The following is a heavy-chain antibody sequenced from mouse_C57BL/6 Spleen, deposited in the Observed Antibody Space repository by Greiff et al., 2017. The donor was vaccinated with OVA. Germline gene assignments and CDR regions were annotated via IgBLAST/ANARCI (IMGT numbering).Heavy chain of an antibody. D-gene: IGHD3-1*01. V-gene: IGHV1-55*01. Sequence: QVQLQQPGAELVKPGASVKLSCKASGYTFTRDWITWVKQRPGQGLEWIEHIYPGSASTNYNEQFKSKATLTVDTSSSTAYMQRSSLTSEDSAVYCCARAYEPHSDDWGQGTTLTV. CDR1: GYTFTRDW. CDR2: IYPGSAST. CDR3: ARAYEPHSDD. J-gene: IGHJ2*01.